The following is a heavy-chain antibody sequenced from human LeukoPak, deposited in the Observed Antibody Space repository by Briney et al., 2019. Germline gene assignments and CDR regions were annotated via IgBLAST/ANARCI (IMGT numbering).Heavy chain of an antibody. Sequence: ASVKVSCKASGFTFTSYAMHWVRQAPGQRLDWMGWINAGNGNTKYSQKFQGRVTITRDTSASTAYMELSSLRSEDTAVYYCARSGMGTSCFDYWGQGTLVTVSS. CDR3: ARSGMGTSCFDY. V-gene: IGHV1-3*01. CDR2: INAGNGNT. J-gene: IGHJ4*02. D-gene: IGHD2-2*01. CDR1: GFTFTSYA.